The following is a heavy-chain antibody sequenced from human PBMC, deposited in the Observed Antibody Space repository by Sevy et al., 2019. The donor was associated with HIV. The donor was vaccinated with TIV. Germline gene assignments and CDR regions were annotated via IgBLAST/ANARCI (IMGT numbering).Heavy chain of an antibody. D-gene: IGHD6-19*01. J-gene: IGHJ6*02. Sequence: ASVKVSCKASGYTFTSYAMNWVRQAPGQGLEWMGWINTNTGNPTYAQGFTGRFVFSLDTSVSTSYLQISSLKAEDTAVYYRARGASSGWYGGDGTYYGMDVWGQGTTVTVS. CDR3: ARGASSGWYGGDGTYYGMDV. CDR1: GYTFTSYA. V-gene: IGHV7-4-1*02. CDR2: INTNTGNP.